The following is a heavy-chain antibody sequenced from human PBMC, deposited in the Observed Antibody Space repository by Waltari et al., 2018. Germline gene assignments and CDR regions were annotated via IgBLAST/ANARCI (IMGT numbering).Heavy chain of an antibody. D-gene: IGHD3-3*01. CDR2: IYFSGIT. CDR3: ARGRYDLWGGYYTRGFYYYYYMDV. Sequence: QVQLQESGPGLVKPSETLSLTCTVSGGSISSYYWSWIRQPPGKGLAWIGYIYFSGITNDNPPRKSRVIISVDASKNQFSLKLSSVTAADTAVDYCARGRYDLWGGYYTRGFYYYYYMDVWGKGTTVTVSS. J-gene: IGHJ6*03. CDR1: GGSISSYY. V-gene: IGHV4-59*01.